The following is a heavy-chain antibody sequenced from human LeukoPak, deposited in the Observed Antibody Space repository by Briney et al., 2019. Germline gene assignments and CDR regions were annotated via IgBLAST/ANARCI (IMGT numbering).Heavy chain of an antibody. CDR2: VYYSGST. CDR3: ASGDNDPLFDY. V-gene: IGHV4-31*03. Sequence: SETLSLTCTVSGGSISSGGYYWSWIRQHPGKGLEWIGSVYYSGSTNYSPSLQGRVIISLDTSGNQFSLKLSSVTAADTAVYYCASGDNDPLFDYWGQGALVTVSS. CDR1: GGSISSGGYY. D-gene: IGHD1-1*01. J-gene: IGHJ4*02.